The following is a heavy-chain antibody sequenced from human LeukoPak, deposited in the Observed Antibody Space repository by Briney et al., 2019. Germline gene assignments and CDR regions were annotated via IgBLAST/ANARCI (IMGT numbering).Heavy chain of an antibody. J-gene: IGHJ4*02. Sequence: SETLSLTCAVSGYSISSGYYWGWIRQPPGKGLEWIGSIYHSGSTYYNPSLKSRVTISVDMSKNQFSLKLSSVTAADTAVYYCASYEYSSSWVNYFDYWGQGTLVTVSS. CDR3: ASYEYSSSWVNYFDY. CDR1: GYSISSGYY. CDR2: IYHSGST. D-gene: IGHD6-6*01. V-gene: IGHV4-38-2*01.